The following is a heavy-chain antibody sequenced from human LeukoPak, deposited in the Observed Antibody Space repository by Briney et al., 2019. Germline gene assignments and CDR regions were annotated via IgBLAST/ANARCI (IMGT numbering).Heavy chain of an antibody. V-gene: IGHV3-21*01. Sequence: GGSLRLSCAASGFTFSSYSMSWVRQAPGKGLEWVSSISSSSSYIYYADSVKGRFTISRDNAKNSLYLQMNSLRAEDTAVYYCARLRIFGVGGYYYGMDVWGQGTTVTVSS. J-gene: IGHJ6*02. D-gene: IGHD3-3*01. CDR1: GFTFSSYS. CDR3: ARLRIFGVGGYYYGMDV. CDR2: ISSSSSYI.